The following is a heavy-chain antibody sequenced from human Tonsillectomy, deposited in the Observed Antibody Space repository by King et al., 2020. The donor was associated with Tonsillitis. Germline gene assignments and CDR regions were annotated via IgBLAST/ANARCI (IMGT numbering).Heavy chain of an antibody. CDR2: ISGSCGFT. V-gene: IGHV3-23*04. CDR1: GFTFSNYA. CDR3: AKLGYGIAVAGLVDY. J-gene: IGHJ4*02. D-gene: IGHD6-19*01. Sequence: VQLVESGGGLVQPGGSLRLSCSASGFTFSNYAMSWVRQAPGKGLEWVAAISGSCGFTYYADSVKGRFTISRDNSKNTLYLQMNSLRAEDTAVYYCAKLGYGIAVAGLVDYWGQGTLVTVSS.